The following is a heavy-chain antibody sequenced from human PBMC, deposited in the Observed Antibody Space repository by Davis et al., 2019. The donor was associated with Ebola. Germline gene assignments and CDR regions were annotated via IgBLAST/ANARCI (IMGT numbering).Heavy chain of an antibody. CDR2: ISAYNGNT. CDR3: AREASPGRFLEWLLNYYYYGMDV. CDR1: GYTFTSYG. Sequence: ASVKVSCKASGYTFTSYGISWVRQAPGQGLEWMGWISAYNGNTNYAQKLQGRVTMTTDTSTSTAYMELRSLRSDDTAVYYCAREASPGRFLEWLLNYYYYGMDVWGQGTTVTVSS. J-gene: IGHJ6*02. V-gene: IGHV1-18*01. D-gene: IGHD3-3*01.